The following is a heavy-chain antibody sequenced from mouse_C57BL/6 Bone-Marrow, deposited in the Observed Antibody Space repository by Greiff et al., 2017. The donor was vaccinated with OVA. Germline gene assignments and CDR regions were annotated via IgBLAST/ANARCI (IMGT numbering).Heavy chain of an antibody. Sequence: VQLQQSGPELVKPGASVKLSCKASGYTFTSYDINWVKQRPGQGLEWIGWIYPRDGSTKYNEKFKGKATLTVDTSSSTAYMELHSLTSEDSAVYFCARFITTVVAKEAWFAYWGQGTLVTVSA. CDR2: IYPRDGST. CDR3: ARFITTVVAKEAWFAY. CDR1: GYTFTSYD. V-gene: IGHV1-85*01. J-gene: IGHJ3*01. D-gene: IGHD1-1*01.